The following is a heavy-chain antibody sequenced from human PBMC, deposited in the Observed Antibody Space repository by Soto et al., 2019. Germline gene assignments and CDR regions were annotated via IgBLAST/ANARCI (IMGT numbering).Heavy chain of an antibody. J-gene: IGHJ5*02. CDR2: IWYDGSNK. CDR1: GFTFSSYG. Sequence: PGGSLRLACAASGFTFSSYGMHWVRQAPGKGLEWVAVIWYDGSNKYYADSVKGRFTISRDNSKNTLYLQMNSLRAEDTAVYYCARGRVPMVRGNWFDPRGQGTLVTVSS. CDR3: ARGRVPMVRGNWFDP. D-gene: IGHD3-10*01. V-gene: IGHV3-33*01.